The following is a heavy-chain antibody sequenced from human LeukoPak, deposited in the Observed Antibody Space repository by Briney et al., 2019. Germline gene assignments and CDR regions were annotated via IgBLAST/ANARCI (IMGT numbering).Heavy chain of an antibody. CDR2: IIPIFGTA. CDR3: ARAATSDY. CDR1: GGTFSSYA. J-gene: IGHJ4*02. V-gene: IGHV1-69*05. D-gene: IGHD5-12*01. Sequence: SVKVSCKASGGTFSSYAISWVRQAPGQGLEWMRGIIPIFGTANYAQKFQGRVTMTTDTSTRTVYMELRSLRSDDTAVYYCARAATSDYWGQGTLVTVSS.